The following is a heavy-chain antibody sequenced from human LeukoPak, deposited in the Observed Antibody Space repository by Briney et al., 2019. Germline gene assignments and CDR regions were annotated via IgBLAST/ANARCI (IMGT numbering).Heavy chain of an antibody. CDR1: GFTFSSYG. Sequence: GGSLRLSCEASGFTFSSYGMPWVRQDPGMGPEWVSVISHDGTVTHYADSVKGRFTISRDSSTNTLYLQMDSLRTEDTAVYYCAKEGSQYASSWFDYWGQGTLVTVSS. CDR2: ISHDGTVT. V-gene: IGHV3-30*18. J-gene: IGHJ4*02. D-gene: IGHD6-13*01. CDR3: AKEGSQYASSWFDY.